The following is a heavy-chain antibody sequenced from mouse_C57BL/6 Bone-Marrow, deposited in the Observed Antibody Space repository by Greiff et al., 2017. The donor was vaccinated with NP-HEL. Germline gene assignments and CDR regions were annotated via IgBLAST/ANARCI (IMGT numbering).Heavy chain of an antibody. CDR3: ARGASTMVTTVPYYFDY. D-gene: IGHD2-2*01. V-gene: IGHV1-64*01. Sequence: QVQLQQPGAELVKPGASVKLSCKASGYTFTSYWMHWVKQRPGQGLEWIGMIHPNSGSTNYNEKFKSKATLTVDKSSSTAYMQLSSLTSEDSAVYYCARGASTMVTTVPYYFDYWGQGTTLTVSS. CDR1: GYTFTSYW. J-gene: IGHJ2*01. CDR2: IHPNSGST.